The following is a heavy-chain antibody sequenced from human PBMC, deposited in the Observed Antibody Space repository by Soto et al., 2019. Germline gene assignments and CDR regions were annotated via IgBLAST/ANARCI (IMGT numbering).Heavy chain of an antibody. CDR2: ISYAGKNQ. CDR1: GITFSNYA. Sequence: PGGSLRLSCAVSGITFSNYAMHWVRQAPGKGLDWVAFISYAGKNQYYADSVKGRFTISRDNSRNTLYLQMNSLRAEDTAVYYCAGGEYPFPYYYYGLDVWGLGTTVTVSS. CDR3: AGGEYPFPYYYYGLDV. D-gene: IGHD4-17*01. J-gene: IGHJ6*02. V-gene: IGHV3-30*04.